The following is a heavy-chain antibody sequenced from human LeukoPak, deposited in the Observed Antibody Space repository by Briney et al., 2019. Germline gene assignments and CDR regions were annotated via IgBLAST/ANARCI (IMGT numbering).Heavy chain of an antibody. V-gene: IGHV5-51*01. Sequence: GESLKISCKGSGYTFTTYWIGWVRRMPGKGLEWMGIIYPGDSDPRYSPSFQGQVTISADKSISTAYLQWSSLKASDGAMYYCVRHGLGSSWFGFDYWGQGTLVTVSS. CDR1: GYTFTTYW. J-gene: IGHJ4*02. D-gene: IGHD6-13*01. CDR3: VRHGLGSSWFGFDY. CDR2: IYPGDSDP.